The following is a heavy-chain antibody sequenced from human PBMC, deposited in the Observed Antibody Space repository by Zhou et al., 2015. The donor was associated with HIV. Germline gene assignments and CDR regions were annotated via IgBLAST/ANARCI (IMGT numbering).Heavy chain of an antibody. V-gene: IGHV1-3*05. J-gene: IGHJ6*02. CDR1: GYTFTSYA. CDR2: INAGNGNT. D-gene: IGHD2-15*01. Sequence: QVQLVQSGAEEKKPGASVKVSCKASGYTFTSYAMHWVRQAPGQRLEWMGWINAGNGNTKYSQKFQGRVTITRDTSASTAYMELSSLRSEDTAVYYCARVQGYCSGGSCYYYYYGMDVWGQGTTVTVSS. CDR3: ARVQGYCSGGSCYYYYYGMDV.